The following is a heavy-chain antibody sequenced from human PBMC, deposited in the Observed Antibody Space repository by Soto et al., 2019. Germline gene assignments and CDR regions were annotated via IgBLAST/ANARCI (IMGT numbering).Heavy chain of an antibody. Sequence: SETLSLTCAVCGDSISSGYYWAWIRQPPGKGLEWIGSIYHSGTTYYNPSLKSRVTISVDTSKNQFSLKLSSVTAADSAVYYCPRTHNVGFYPYWGQGNLVTVSS. CDR2: IYHSGTT. CDR3: PRTHNVGFYPY. D-gene: IGHD2-21*01. CDR1: GDSISSGYY. V-gene: IGHV4-38-2*01. J-gene: IGHJ1*01.